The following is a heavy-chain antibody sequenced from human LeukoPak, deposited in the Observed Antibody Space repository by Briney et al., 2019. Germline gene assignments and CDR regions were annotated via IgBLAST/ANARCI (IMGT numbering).Heavy chain of an antibody. CDR1: GFTFSGSA. CDR2: IRSKANSYAT. Sequence: GGSLKLSCAASGFTFSGSAMHWVRQASGKGLEWVGRIRSKANSYATAYAASVKGRFTISRDDSKNTAYLQMNSLKTEDTAVYYCSTGSWLDYWGQGNLVTVSS. D-gene: IGHD6-13*01. J-gene: IGHJ4*02. CDR3: STGSWLDY. V-gene: IGHV3-73*01.